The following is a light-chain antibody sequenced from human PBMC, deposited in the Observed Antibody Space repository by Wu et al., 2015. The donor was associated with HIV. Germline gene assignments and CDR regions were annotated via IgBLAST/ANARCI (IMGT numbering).Light chain of an antibody. CDR1: QTVDTN. CDR3: QQYHEWPYT. V-gene: IGKV3-15*01. J-gene: IGKJ2*01. CDR2: GAS. Sequence: EIVMTQSPAALSLSPGQRATLSCRASQTVDTNLAWYQQKPGQPPSLVIYGASTRATALPARFSASGSGTEFTLSITSMQSEDFAIYYCQQYHEWPYTFGQGTKTGD.